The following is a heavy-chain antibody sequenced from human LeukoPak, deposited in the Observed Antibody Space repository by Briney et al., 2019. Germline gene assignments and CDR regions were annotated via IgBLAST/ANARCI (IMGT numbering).Heavy chain of an antibody. V-gene: IGHV1-69*05. J-gene: IGHJ4*02. CDR3: ARAALGGVSSGMGY. Sequence: SVKVSCKASGGTFSSYAISWVRQAPGHGLEWMGGINPILCTDNYAQTFQGRVTITTDEPTRTAYLELSRQRSEDTAVYFCARAALGGVSSGMGYWGQGTLVTVSS. CDR2: INPILCTD. D-gene: IGHD3-22*01. CDR1: GGTFSSYA.